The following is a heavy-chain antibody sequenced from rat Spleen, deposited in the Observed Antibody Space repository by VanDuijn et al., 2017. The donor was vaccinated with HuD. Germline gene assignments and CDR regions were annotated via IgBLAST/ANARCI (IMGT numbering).Heavy chain of an antibody. CDR1: GFTFSDYY. CDR2: ISSEGRSS. J-gene: IGHJ3*01. D-gene: IGHD5-1*01. Sequence: EVQLVESGGGLVQPGRSLKLSCAASGFTFSDYYMAWVRQAPTKGLEWVATISSEGRSSYYRDSVKERFTISRDNAKNTIYLQLNSLKSEDTAIYYCARKGLTGSGFAYWGQGTLVTVSS. CDR3: ARKGLTGSGFAY. V-gene: IGHV5-29*01.